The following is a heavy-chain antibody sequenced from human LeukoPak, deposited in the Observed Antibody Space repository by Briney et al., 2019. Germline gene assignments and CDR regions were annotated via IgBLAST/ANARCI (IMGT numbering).Heavy chain of an antibody. CDR1: GGTFSSYA. V-gene: IGHV1-69*04. CDR2: IIPILGIA. Sequence: SVKVSCKASGGTFSSYAISWVRQAPGQGLEWMGRIIPILGIANYAQKFQGRVTITADKSTSTAYMELSSLRSEDTAVYYCARAPVPAAFDYWGQGTLVTVSS. CDR3: ARAPVPAAFDY. D-gene: IGHD2-2*01. J-gene: IGHJ4*02.